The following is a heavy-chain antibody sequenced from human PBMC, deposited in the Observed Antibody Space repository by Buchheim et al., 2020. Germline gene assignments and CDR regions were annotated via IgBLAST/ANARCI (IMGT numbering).Heavy chain of an antibody. CDR1: GGSISSYY. CDR2: IYYSGST. D-gene: IGHD2-2*02. CDR3: ASTGEKNVVVPAPIAGWFDP. J-gene: IGHJ5*02. Sequence: QVQLQESGPGLVKPSETLSLTCTVSGGSISSYYWSWIRQPPGKGLEWIGYIYYSGSTNYNPSLKSRVTISVDTSKNQFSLKLSSVTAADTAVYYCASTGEKNVVVPAPIAGWFDPWGQGTL. V-gene: IGHV4-59*12.